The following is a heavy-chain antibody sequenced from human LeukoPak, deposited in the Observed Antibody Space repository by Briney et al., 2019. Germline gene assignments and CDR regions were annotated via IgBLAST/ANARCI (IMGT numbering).Heavy chain of an antibody. J-gene: IGHJ4*02. CDR1: GGSISSGGYS. CDR2: IHYSGST. CDR3: ARIRTYCSSTSCYTPTELDY. Sequence: PSQTLSLTCTVSGGSISSGGYSWSWIRQHPGKGLEWIGYIHYSGSTYYNPSLKSRVTISVDTSKNQFSLKLSSVTAADTAVYYCARIRTYCSSTSCYTPTELDYWGQGTLVTVSS. D-gene: IGHD2-2*02. V-gene: IGHV4-31*03.